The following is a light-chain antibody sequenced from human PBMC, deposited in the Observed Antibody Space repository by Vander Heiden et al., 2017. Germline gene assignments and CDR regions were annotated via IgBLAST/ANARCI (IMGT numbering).Light chain of an antibody. CDR2: EGS. J-gene: IGLJ2*01. CDR3: CSYAGSSNFVV. Sequence: QSALTQPASVSGSPGQSITISCTGTCSAVGSYNLVSWYQQHPGKAPKLMIYEGSKRPSGVSNRFSGSKSGNTASLTIAGLQAEDEADYYCCSYAGSSNFVVFGGGTKLTVL. V-gene: IGLV2-23*01. CDR1: CSAVGSYNL.